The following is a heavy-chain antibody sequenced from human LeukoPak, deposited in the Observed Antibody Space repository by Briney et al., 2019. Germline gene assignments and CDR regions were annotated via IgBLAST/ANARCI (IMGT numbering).Heavy chain of an antibody. V-gene: IGHV4-4*07. D-gene: IGHD3-10*01. J-gene: IGHJ3*02. Sequence: PSESLTLSCAASGGSFSSYYRSWIRQPAGKGLEWIGRIYASGGTTYNPSLKSGVTMSVDKSKNQSSLKLISVTAADTAAVYFAEFGEFIFGDAFDIWGQGTMVTVSS. CDR1: GGSFSSYY. CDR2: IYASGGT. CDR3: AEFGEFIFGDAFDI.